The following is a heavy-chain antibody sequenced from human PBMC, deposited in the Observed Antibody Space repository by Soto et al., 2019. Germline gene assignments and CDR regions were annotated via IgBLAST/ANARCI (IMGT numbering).Heavy chain of an antibody. D-gene: IGHD6-19*01. CDR3: AKCSVGTVRSSGWCNWFDP. CDR2: IRVGGGDT. CDR1: GFTFSNSA. Sequence: EVRLLESGGGLVQPGGSLRLSCAASGFTFSNSAMNWVRQAPGKGLEWVSSIRVGGGDTFYADSVKGRFTVSRYTSKNTVYLEMNSLRAEDTAISSCAKCSVGTVRSSGWCNWFDPGGQGTLVTVSS. V-gene: IGHV3-23*01. J-gene: IGHJ5*02.